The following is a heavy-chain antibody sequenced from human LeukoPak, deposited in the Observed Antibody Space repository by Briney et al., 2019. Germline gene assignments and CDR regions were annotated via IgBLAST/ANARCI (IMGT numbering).Heavy chain of an antibody. Sequence: PSETLSLTCTVSGVSITTYYWSWIRQPLGKGLECLGYISDRGNTDYNPSLESRVTISVDTSKNQFSLKLSSVTAADTAVYYCARVPYSYGSFWFDPWGQGTLVTVSS. CDR1: GVSITTYY. D-gene: IGHD5-18*01. CDR3: ARVPYSYGSFWFDP. CDR2: ISDRGNT. V-gene: IGHV4-59*01. J-gene: IGHJ5*02.